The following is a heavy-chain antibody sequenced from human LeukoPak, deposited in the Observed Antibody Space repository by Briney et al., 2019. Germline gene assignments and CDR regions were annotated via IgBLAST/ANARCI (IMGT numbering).Heavy chain of an antibody. J-gene: IGHJ4*02. CDR1: TDTFSVSGYY. CDR2: VYNRGDS. Sequence: SETLSLTCSVSTDTFSVSGYYWGWIRQPPGRGLEWIASVYNRGDSYYNPSLESRVTISVDTSKSQFSLTLRSVTAADTAVYYCARHLGRSIEYWGQGTLVTVSS. CDR3: ARHLGRSIEY. V-gene: IGHV4-39*01.